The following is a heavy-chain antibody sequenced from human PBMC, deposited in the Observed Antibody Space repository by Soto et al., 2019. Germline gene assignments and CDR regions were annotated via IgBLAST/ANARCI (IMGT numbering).Heavy chain of an antibody. Sequence: EVQLVESGGGLVKPGGSLRLSCAASGFTFNNAWMSWVRQAPGKGLEWVGRIKSKTDDETTDYAAPVKGRFTISRDDSRNTLYLKINSLKTEDTAVYFCTTGCAVIPDDYWGQGTLVTVSS. D-gene: IGHD2-21*01. J-gene: IGHJ4*02. CDR3: TTGCAVIPDDY. V-gene: IGHV3-15*01. CDR1: GFTFNNAW. CDR2: IKSKTDDETT.